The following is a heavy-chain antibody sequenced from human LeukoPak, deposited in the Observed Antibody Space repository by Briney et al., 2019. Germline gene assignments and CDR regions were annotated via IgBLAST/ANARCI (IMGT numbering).Heavy chain of an antibody. D-gene: IGHD5-24*01. V-gene: IGHV4-31*03. CDR2: IYYSGST. J-gene: IGHJ4*02. CDR3: ARDRGDGYNSYFDY. CDR1: GGPVSSGGYY. Sequence: SETLSLTCTVSGGPVSSGGYYWSWIRQHPGKGLEWIGYIYYSGSTYYNPSLKSRVTISVDTSKNQFSLKLSSVTAADTAVYYCARDRGDGYNSYFDYWGQGTLVTVSS.